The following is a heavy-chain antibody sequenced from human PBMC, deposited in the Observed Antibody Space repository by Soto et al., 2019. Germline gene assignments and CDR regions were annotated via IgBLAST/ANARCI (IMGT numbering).Heavy chain of an antibody. J-gene: IGHJ6*02. CDR3: ARGGVTTHDYYYYGMDV. CDR1: GCSISSYY. V-gene: IGHV4-59*01. D-gene: IGHD4-4*01. Sequence: SETLSLTCTVSGCSISSYYCSWIRQPPGKGLEWIVYIYYSGSTNYNPSLKSRVTISVYTSKNQFSLKLSSVTAADTAVYYCARGGVTTHDYYYYGMDVWGQGTTVTVPS. CDR2: IYYSGST.